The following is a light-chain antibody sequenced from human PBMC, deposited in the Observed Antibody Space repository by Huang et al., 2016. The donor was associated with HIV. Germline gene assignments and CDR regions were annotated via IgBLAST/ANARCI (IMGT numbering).Light chain of an antibody. CDR2: STS. V-gene: IGKV1-NL1*01. Sequence: DIKMTQSPSSLSAFVGDTVTITCRASQGISKSVAWYQQKPGNAPKRLLYSTSRLESGVPARFRGGGSGTDYTLTINSLQPDDFATYYCQQYYTSPPFGQGSKVEIK. CDR1: QGISKS. J-gene: IGKJ1*01. CDR3: QQYYTSPP.